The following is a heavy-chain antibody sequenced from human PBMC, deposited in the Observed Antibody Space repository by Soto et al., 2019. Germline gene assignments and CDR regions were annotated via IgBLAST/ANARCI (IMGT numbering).Heavy chain of an antibody. J-gene: IGHJ4*02. CDR3: AREYSYGSGTYFDY. CDR1: GGSFASYA. CDR2: SIPLFNTT. Sequence: QVQLVQSGAEVKKPGSSVKVSCKAAGGSFASYAITWLRQAPGQGLEWMGGSIPLFNTTTYAQKFQDGVTLTANEATNTAYMQLSSLRSEDTAVYYCAREYSYGSGTYFDYWGQGTLVIVSS. D-gene: IGHD3-10*01. V-gene: IGHV1-69*01.